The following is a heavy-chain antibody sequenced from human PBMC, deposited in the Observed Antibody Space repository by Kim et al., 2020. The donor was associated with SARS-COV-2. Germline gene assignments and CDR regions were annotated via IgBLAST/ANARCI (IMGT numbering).Heavy chain of an antibody. J-gene: IGHJ4*02. CDR3: ARQGAAAGSDY. D-gene: IGHD6-13*01. CDR2: T. Sequence: TNYSPSFQGHVTISAEKYISTAYLQWSSLKASDTAMYYCARQGAAAGSDYWGQGTLVTVSS. V-gene: IGHV5-10-1*01.